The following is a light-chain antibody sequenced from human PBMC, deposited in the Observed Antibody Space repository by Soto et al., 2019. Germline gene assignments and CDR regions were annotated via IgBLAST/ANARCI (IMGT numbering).Light chain of an antibody. CDR3: LQDFNYPWT. V-gene: IGKV1-6*01. J-gene: IGKJ1*01. CDR1: QDIRND. Sequence: AIPMTQSPSSLSASVGDRVTITCRASQDIRNDLGWYQQKPGKTPKLLISAAPSLQSGVPSRFSGSGSGTDFTLTISSLQPEDFATYYCLQDFNYPWTFGQGTKVEIE. CDR2: AAP.